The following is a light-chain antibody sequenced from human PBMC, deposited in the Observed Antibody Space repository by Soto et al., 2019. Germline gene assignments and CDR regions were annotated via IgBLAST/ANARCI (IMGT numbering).Light chain of an antibody. Sequence: QSVLTQPPSASGTPEKRVTISCSGSSSNIGTNYVYWYKQLPGTAPKLLIYCNDQRPSGVPDRLSGSKSGTSVSLAISGLRSEDEADYYCATSDNSLSRWVFGGGTKLTVL. CDR2: CND. J-gene: IGLJ3*02. CDR3: ATSDNSLSRWV. CDR1: SSNIGTNY. V-gene: IGLV1-47*02.